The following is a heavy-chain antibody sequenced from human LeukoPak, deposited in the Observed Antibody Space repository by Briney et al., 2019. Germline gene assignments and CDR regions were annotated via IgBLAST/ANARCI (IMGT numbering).Heavy chain of an antibody. CDR2: INANNGGT. CDR3: AREGGLIVMAQGRNWLDP. J-gene: IGHJ5*02. CDR1: EYTFTGYY. Sequence: ASVKVSCKASEYTFTGYYMHWVRQAPGQGLEWMGWINANNGGTNYAHKFRGRVTLTRDTSISVAYMELTGLKSDDTAVYYCAREGGLIVMAQGRNWLDPWGQGTLVTVSS. V-gene: IGHV1-2*07. D-gene: IGHD3-16*02.